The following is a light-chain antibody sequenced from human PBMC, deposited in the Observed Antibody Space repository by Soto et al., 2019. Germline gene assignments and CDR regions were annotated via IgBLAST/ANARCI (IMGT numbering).Light chain of an antibody. V-gene: IGLV2-14*01. CDR3: SSYTSSSPLVV. CDR2: DVS. J-gene: IGLJ2*01. CDR1: SSDVGGYNY. Sequence: QSALTQPASVSGSPGQSITISCTGTSSDVGGYNYVSWYQQHPGKAPKLMIYDVSNRPSGVSDHFSGSKSGNTASLTISGLQAEDEADYYCSSYTSSSPLVVFGGGTKSPS.